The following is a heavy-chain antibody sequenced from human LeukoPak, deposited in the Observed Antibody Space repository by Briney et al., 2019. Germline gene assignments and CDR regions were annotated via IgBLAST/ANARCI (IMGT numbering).Heavy chain of an antibody. CDR3: AKDAINYGDYPDY. Sequence: GGSLRLSCAASGFAFSSNWMHWVRQAPGKGLEWVAFIRYDGSNKYYADSVKGRFTISRDNSKNTLYLQMNSLRAEDTAVYYCAKDAINYGDYPDYWGQGTLVTVSS. J-gene: IGHJ4*02. CDR1: GFAFSSNW. V-gene: IGHV3-30*02. CDR2: IRYDGSNK. D-gene: IGHD4-17*01.